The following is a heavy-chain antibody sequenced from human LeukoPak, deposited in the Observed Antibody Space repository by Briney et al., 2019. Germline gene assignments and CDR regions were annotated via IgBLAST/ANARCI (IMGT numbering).Heavy chain of an antibody. D-gene: IGHD4-17*01. Sequence: PGGTLRLSCAASGFTFSSYAMSWVRHAPGKGLECVSAISIRGGNTYCAHSVEGRFTISRDNSKHTLYLQMNSVRAEDTAVCYCANLRGFTVTTGGFDYWGQGTLVTVSS. CDR1: GFTFSSYA. CDR2: ISIRGGNT. CDR3: ANLRGFTVTTGGFDY. J-gene: IGHJ4*02. V-gene: IGHV3-23*01.